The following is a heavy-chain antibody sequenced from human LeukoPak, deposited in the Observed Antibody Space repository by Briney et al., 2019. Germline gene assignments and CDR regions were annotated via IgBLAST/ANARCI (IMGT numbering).Heavy chain of an antibody. J-gene: IGHJ4*02. CDR1: GGSISSYY. V-gene: IGHV4-59*08. CDR2: ISYSGST. D-gene: IGHD6-19*01. CDR3: ARLDVDSSGWYGPSHY. Sequence: SETLSLTCTLSGGSISSYYWSWIRQPPGKGLEWIGYISYSGSTNYNPSLKSRVTISLDTSKNQFSLKLTSVTAADTAVYYCARLDVDSSGWYGPSHYWGQGTLVTVSS.